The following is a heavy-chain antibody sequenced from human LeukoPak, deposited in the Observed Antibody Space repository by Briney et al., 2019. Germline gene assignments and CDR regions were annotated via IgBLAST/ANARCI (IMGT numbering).Heavy chain of an antibody. CDR2: IIPIFGTA. J-gene: IGHJ5*02. D-gene: IGHD2-8*01. CDR1: GGTFSSYA. Sequence: ASVKVSCKASGGTFSSYAISWVRQAPGQGLEWMGGIIPIFGTANYAQKFQGRVTITADESTSTAYMELSSLRSEDTAVYYCARRTCTNGVCPWRGWFDPWGQGTLVTVSS. CDR3: ARRTCTNGVCPWRGWFDP. V-gene: IGHV1-69*13.